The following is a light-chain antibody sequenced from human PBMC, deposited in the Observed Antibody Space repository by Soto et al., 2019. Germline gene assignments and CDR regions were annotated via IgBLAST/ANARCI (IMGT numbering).Light chain of an antibody. CDR2: DAS. CDR1: QSISSW. V-gene: IGKV1-5*01. CDR3: QQYNSPLT. J-gene: IGKJ4*01. Sequence: DIQMTQSPSTLSASVGDRVTITCRASQSISSWLAWYQQKPGKAPKLLIYDASSLESGVPSRFSGSGSGTEFTLTSSRLQPDDFATYDCQQYNSPLTFGGGNKVEIK.